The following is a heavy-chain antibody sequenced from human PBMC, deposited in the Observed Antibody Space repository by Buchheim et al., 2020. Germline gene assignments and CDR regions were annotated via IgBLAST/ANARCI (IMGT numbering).Heavy chain of an antibody. J-gene: IGHJ4*02. V-gene: IGHV7-4-1*02. D-gene: IGHD3-10*01. CDR3: ARLPNIMVRGVIVRVGSLSDY. CDR2: INTNTGKP. CDR1: GYTFTTYA. Sequence: QVQLVQSGSELKKPGASVKVSCKASGYTFTTYAMNWVRQAPGQGLEWLGWINTNTGKPTYAQDFTGRFVFSLDTSIRTAYLHISSLKADDTAVYYCARLPNIMVRGVIVRVGSLSDYWGQGTL.